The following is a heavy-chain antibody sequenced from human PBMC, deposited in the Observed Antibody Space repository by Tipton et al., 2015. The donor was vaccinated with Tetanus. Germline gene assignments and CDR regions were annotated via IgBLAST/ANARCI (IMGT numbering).Heavy chain of an antibody. D-gene: IGHD3-3*01. CDR3: SRANYDFPKKGPFVA. V-gene: IGHV4-61*01. Sequence: TLSLTCTVSGGSVRSGSYYWNWIRQPPGKGLEWIGYVSYSGSTNSNYSLKSRITISQDTSKNQFSLRLTSVTAADTAVYYCSRANYDFPKKGPFVAWGQGGLVIVSS. J-gene: IGHJ5*02. CDR2: VSYSGST. CDR1: GGSVRSGSYY.